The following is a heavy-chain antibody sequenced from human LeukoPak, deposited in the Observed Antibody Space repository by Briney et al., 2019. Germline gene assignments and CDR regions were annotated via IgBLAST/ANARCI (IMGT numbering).Heavy chain of an antibody. D-gene: IGHD5-18*01. CDR3: GKGKEPGSHGYYYYGMDV. Sequence: PGGSLRLSCAASGFTFDTYAMHWVRQAPGKGLEWVAVIWSDGTNRYYADSVKGRFTISRDSSKSTLYLQMNSLRAEDTAVYYCGKGKEPGSHGYYYYGMDVWGQGTTVTVSS. CDR2: IWSDGTNR. V-gene: IGHV3-33*06. J-gene: IGHJ6*02. CDR1: GFTFDTYA.